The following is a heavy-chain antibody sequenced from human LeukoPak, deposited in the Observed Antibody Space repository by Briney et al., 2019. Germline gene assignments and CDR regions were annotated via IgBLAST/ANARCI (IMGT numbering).Heavy chain of an antibody. CDR2: ISSSSSYI. CDR3: ARAILRWPNAFDI. V-gene: IGHV3-21*01. D-gene: IGHD4-23*01. CDR1: IITFSSYS. Sequence: GGSLRLSCAASIITFSSYSMNWVRQAPGKGLEWVSSISSSSSYIYYADSVKGRFTISRDNAKNSLYLQMNSLRAEDTAVYYCARAILRWPNAFDIWGQGTMVTVSS. J-gene: IGHJ3*02.